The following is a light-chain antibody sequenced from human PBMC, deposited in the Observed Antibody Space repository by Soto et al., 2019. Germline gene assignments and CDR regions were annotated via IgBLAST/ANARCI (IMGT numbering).Light chain of an antibody. CDR1: QSVSNN. V-gene: IGKV3-15*01. J-gene: IGKJ2*01. CDR2: GAS. CDR3: QQYDNWPYT. Sequence: EIVMTHSPATLSVSPGERATLSCRASQSVSNNLAWYQQKPAQAPRLLIYGASTRAAAIPARFSGSGSGTEFTLTISSLQSEDVAVYFCQQYDNWPYTFGQGTKLEIK.